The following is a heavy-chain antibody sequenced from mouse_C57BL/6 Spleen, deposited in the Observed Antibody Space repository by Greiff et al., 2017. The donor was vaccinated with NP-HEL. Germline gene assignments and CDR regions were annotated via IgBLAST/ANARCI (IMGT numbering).Heavy chain of an antibody. CDR2: IHPNSGST. V-gene: IGHV1-64*01. CDR1: GYTFTSYW. Sequence: QVQLQQPGAELVKPGASVKLSCKASGYTFTSYWMHWVKQRPGQGLEWIGMIHPNSGSTNYNEKFKSKATLTVDKSSSTAYMQLSSLTSEDSAVYYCARSPIPPYYYAMDYWGQGTSVTVSS. J-gene: IGHJ4*01. CDR3: ARSPIPPYYYAMDY.